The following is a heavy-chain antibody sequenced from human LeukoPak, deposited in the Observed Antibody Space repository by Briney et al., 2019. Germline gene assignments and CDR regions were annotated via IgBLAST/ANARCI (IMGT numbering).Heavy chain of an antibody. J-gene: IGHJ4*02. CDR1: GYTFTNYG. Sequence: ASVKVSCKASGYTFTNYGITWMRQAPGQGLEWMGWINTYNGNTNYAQKLQGRVTITTDTSTSTAHMELRSLRSDDTAVFYCARDLVDGVGAPGAYWGQGALVTVS. D-gene: IGHD1-26*01. CDR3: ARDLVDGVGAPGAY. CDR2: INTYNGNT. V-gene: IGHV1-18*01.